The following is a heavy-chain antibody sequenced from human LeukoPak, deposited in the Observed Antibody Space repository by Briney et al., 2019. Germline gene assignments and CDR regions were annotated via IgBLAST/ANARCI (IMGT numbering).Heavy chain of an antibody. V-gene: IGHV3-7*01. J-gene: IGHJ2*01. CDR2: IKQDGSEK. CDR1: GFTFSSYW. CDR3: ARDLSSSWYGWYFDL. D-gene: IGHD6-13*01. Sequence: GGSLRLSCAASGFTFSSYWMSWVRQAPGKGLEWVANIKQDGSEKYYVDSVKGRFTISRDNAKNSLYLQMNSLRAEDTAVYYCARDLSSSWYGWYFDLWGRGTLVTVSS.